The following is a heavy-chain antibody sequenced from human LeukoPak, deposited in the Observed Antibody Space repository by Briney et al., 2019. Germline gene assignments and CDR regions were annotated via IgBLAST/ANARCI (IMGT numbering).Heavy chain of an antibody. CDR2: IYTSGST. V-gene: IGHV4-61*02. CDR3: ARGSVGATEIDY. Sequence: SETLSLTCTVSGGSISSGSYYWSWIRQPAGKGLEWIGRIYTSGSTNYNPSLKSRVTISVDTSKNQFSLKLSSVTAADTAVYYGARGSVGATEIDYGGQGTLVTVSS. D-gene: IGHD1-26*01. CDR1: GGSISSGSYY. J-gene: IGHJ4*02.